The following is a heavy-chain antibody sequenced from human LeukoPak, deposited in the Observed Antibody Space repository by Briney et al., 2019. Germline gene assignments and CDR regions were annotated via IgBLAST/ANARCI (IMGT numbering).Heavy chain of an antibody. Sequence: GESLKISCKGSGYSLSNYWIGWVRQMPGKGLEWMGMIFPGDSDTRYSPSFEGQVTISADKSISTAYLQWSSLKASDTAMYYCARHGSSYYEPRYNWLDPWGQGTLVTVSS. V-gene: IGHV5-51*01. D-gene: IGHD3-16*01. CDR2: IFPGDSDT. CDR3: ARHGSSYYEPRYNWLDP. CDR1: GYSLSNYW. J-gene: IGHJ5*02.